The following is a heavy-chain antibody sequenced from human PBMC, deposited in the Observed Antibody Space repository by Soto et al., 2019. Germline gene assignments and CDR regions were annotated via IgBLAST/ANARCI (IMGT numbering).Heavy chain of an antibody. J-gene: IGHJ4*02. Sequence: SETLSLTCTVSGGSISSSSYYWGWIRQPPGKGLEWIGSIYYSGSTYYNPSLKSRVTISVDKSRNQFSLKLSSVTAADTAVYYCAKGAPYKYCGGDCYSYYFDYWGQGTLVTVSS. CDR2: IYYSGST. V-gene: IGHV4-39*07. CDR3: AKGAPYKYCGGDCYSYYFDY. CDR1: GGSISSSSYY. D-gene: IGHD2-21*02.